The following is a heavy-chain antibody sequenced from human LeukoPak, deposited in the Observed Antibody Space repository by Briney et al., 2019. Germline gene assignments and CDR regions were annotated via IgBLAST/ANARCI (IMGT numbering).Heavy chain of an antibody. Sequence: GGSLRLSCAASGFTFSSYAMSWVRQAPGKGLEWVSVINTSGGTTYYADSVKGRFTISRDNSKNTLFLQMNSLRAEDTAVYYCAKSLISTWYDYWGQGTLVTVSS. V-gene: IGHV3-23*01. CDR3: AKSLISTWYDY. CDR2: INTSGGTT. J-gene: IGHJ4*02. CDR1: GFTFSSYA. D-gene: IGHD6-13*01.